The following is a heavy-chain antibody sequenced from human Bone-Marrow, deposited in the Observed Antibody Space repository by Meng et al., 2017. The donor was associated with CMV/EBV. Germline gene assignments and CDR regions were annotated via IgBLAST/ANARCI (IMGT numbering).Heavy chain of an antibody. V-gene: IGHV4-39*07. CDR3: ARAVGKGYCSSTSCYLRAFDI. Sequence: SETLSLTCTVSGGSISSSSYYWGWIRQPPGKGLEWIGSIYYSGSTYYNPSLKSRVTISVDTSKNQFSLKLSSVTAADTAVYYCARAVGKGYCSSTSCYLRAFDICGQGTMVTVSS. D-gene: IGHD2-2*01. CDR2: IYYSGST. CDR1: GGSISSSSYY. J-gene: IGHJ3*02.